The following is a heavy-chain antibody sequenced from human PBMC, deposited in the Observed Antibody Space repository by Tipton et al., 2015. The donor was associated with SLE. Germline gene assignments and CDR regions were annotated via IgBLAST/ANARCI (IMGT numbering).Heavy chain of an antibody. V-gene: IGHV4-59*01. CDR2: IYYSGST. Sequence: TLSLTCTVSGDSISSYYWSWTRQPPGKGLEWFGYIYYSGSTNYNPSLKSRVTISVDTSKNQFSLKLSSVAAADTAVYYCARDPGRYYGSGSYSYYYYYMDVWGKGTTVTVSS. CDR1: GDSISSYY. J-gene: IGHJ6*03. D-gene: IGHD3-10*01. CDR3: ARDPGRYYGSGSYSYYYYYMDV.